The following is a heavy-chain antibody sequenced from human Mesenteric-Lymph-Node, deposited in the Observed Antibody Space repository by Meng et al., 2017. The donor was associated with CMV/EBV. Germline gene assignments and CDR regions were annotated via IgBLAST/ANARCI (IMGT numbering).Heavy chain of an antibody. J-gene: IGHJ4*02. V-gene: IGHV2-5*02. D-gene: IGHD6-13*01. CDR3: AHSSGIAAAGPFYFDY. CDR1: GFSLSTSGVG. CDR2: IYWDDDK. Sequence: QITLKESGPTLVKPTQTLTLTCTSLGFSLSTSGVGVGWIRQPPGKALEWLALIYWDDDKRYSPSLKSRLTITKDTSKNQVVLTMTNMDPVDTATYYCAHSSGIAAAGPFYFDYWGQGTLVTVSS.